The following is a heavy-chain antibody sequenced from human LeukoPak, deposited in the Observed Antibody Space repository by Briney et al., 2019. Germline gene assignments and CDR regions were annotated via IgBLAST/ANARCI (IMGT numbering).Heavy chain of an antibody. D-gene: IGHD3-9*01. V-gene: IGHV4-59*01. J-gene: IGHJ4*02. CDR2: IYYSGST. Sequence: SETLSLTCTVSGGSISSYYWSWIRQPPGKGLEWIGYIYYSGSTNYNPSLKSRVTISVDTSKNQFSLKLSSVTAADTAVYYCARADWLSYYFDYWGQGTLVTVSS. CDR1: GGSISSYY. CDR3: ARADWLSYYFDY.